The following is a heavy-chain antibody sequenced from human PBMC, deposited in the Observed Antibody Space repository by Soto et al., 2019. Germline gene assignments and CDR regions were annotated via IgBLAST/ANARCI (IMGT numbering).Heavy chain of an antibody. CDR3: ARDPWFYDFWSGYWVGMDHRYNWFAP. D-gene: IGHD3-3*01. Sequence: GGSLRLSCAASGNIFTGYGMHWVRQPPGKGLEWVAIIRHDGSNIFYADSVRGRFTISRDNAKNTLYLQMNSLRAEDTAVYYCARDPWFYDFWSGYWVGMDHRYNWFAPWGQGTLVTVSS. CDR1: GNIFTGYG. CDR2: IRHDGSNI. V-gene: IGHV3-33*01. J-gene: IGHJ5*02.